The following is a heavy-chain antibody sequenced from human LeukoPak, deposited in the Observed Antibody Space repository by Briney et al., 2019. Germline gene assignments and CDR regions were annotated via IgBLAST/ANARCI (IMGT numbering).Heavy chain of an antibody. J-gene: IGHJ5*02. D-gene: IGHD3-10*01. CDR2: INPNSGGT. Sequence: SVKVSCKASGYTFTGYYMHWVRQAPGQGLEWVGLINPNSGGTNYAQEYPGRGTMTRDTANSTTYMELRRLSSDATDMAYYYREGITMVPGNWFDPWGQGTLVTASS. CDR3: YREGITMVPGNWFDP. V-gene: IGHV1-2*02. CDR1: GYTFTGYY.